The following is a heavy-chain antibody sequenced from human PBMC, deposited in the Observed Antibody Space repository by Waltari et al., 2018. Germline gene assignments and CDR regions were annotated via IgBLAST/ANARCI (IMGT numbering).Heavy chain of an antibody. V-gene: IGHV3-7*01. CDR2: IKKDGSEK. D-gene: IGHD5-12*01. J-gene: IGHJ4*02. CDR1: GLTFRSYW. CDR3: ARDRGSQYFFDY. Sequence: EVQLVESGGGVVQPGGSLRLSCAASGLTFRSYWMRWVRQAPGERLEWVANIKKDGSEKYYVDSVKGRFTISRDNAKNSLYLQMNSLRAEDTAVYYCARDRGSQYFFDYWGQGTLVTVSS.